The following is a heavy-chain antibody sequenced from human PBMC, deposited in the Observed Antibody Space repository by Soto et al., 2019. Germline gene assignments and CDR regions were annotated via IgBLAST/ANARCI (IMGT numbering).Heavy chain of an antibody. J-gene: IGHJ4*02. CDR2: IYYSGST. Sequence: QLQLQESGPGLVKPSETLSLTCTVSGGSISSSSYYWGWIRQPPGKGLEWIGSIYYSGSTYYNPSLKSRVNISVDTSKNKFSRKLSSVTAADTAVYYCARHPRITMVRGVIWGYFDYWGQGTLVTVSS. CDR1: GGSISSSSYY. CDR3: ARHPRITMVRGVIWGYFDY. V-gene: IGHV4-39*01. D-gene: IGHD3-10*01.